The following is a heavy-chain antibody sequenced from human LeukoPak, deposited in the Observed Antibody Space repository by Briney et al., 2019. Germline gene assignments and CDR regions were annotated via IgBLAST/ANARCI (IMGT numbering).Heavy chain of an antibody. CDR3: ARGPDNWMMGRLYYYYYGMDV. J-gene: IGHJ6*02. Sequence: ASVKVSCKASGYTFTSYDINWVRQATGQGLEWMGWMNPNSGNTGYAQKFQGRVTMTRNTSISTAYMELSSLRSEDTAVYYRARGPDNWMMGRLYYYYYGMDVWGQGTTVTVSS. CDR1: GYTFTSYD. V-gene: IGHV1-8*01. CDR2: MNPNSGNT. D-gene: IGHD1-20*01.